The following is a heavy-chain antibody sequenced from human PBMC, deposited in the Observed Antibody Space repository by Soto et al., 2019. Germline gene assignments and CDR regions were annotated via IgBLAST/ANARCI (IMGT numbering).Heavy chain of an antibody. CDR2: ISYDGINK. Sequence: GGSLRLSCAASGFTFSSYAMHWVRQAPGKGLEWVAVISYDGINKYYADSEKGRCTISRDNSKNTLYLQMNSLRAEDTAVYYCAQQPGGFDYWGQGTLVTVSS. CDR3: AQQPGGFDY. CDR1: GFTFSSYA. J-gene: IGHJ4*02. V-gene: IGHV3-30-3*01. D-gene: IGHD6-13*01.